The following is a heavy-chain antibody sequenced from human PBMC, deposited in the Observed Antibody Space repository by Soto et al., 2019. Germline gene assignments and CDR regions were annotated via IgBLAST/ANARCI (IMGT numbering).Heavy chain of an antibody. CDR1: GFTFSDYY. D-gene: IGHD2-2*01. J-gene: IGHJ6*02. CDR2: ISSSGSTI. V-gene: IGHV3-11*01. CDR3: ARADCSSTSCYGARGYYYGMDV. Sequence: LRLSCAASGFTFSDYYMSWIRQAPGKGLEWVSYISSSGSTIYYADSVKGRFTISRDNAKNSLYLQMNSLRAEDTAVYYCARADCSSTSCYGARGYYYGMDVWGQGTTVTVSS.